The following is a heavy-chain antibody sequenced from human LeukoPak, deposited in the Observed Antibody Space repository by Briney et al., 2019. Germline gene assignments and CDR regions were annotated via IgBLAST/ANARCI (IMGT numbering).Heavy chain of an antibody. CDR2: IYYSGTT. J-gene: IGHJ5*02. Sequence: SETLSLTCSVSGGSTSSNTYYWVWIRQPPGKGLEWIGSIYYSGTTYYNPSLKSRVTISVHTSKNQFSLKLSSVTAADTALYYCARDPSSWHDWFDPWGQGTLVTVSS. CDR3: ARDPSSWHDWFDP. CDR1: GGSTSSNTYY. V-gene: IGHV4-39*07. D-gene: IGHD6-13*01.